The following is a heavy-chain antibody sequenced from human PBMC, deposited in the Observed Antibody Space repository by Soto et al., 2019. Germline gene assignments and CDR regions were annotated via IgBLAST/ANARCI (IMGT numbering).Heavy chain of an antibody. J-gene: IGHJ4*02. D-gene: IGHD6-19*01. CDR3: ARPKGTYSSGYYDFDF. CDR2: IIPLFGTA. Sequence: QVQLEQSGAEVKQPGSSVKVSCKTSGGTFSTYAINWVRQAPGQGLEWMGAIIPLFGTADYSQKFQGRVTITAGESTSTAYMEMSSLRSDDTAVYFCARPKGTYSSGYYDFDFSGQGTLVTVSS. CDR1: GGTFSTYA. V-gene: IGHV1-69*01.